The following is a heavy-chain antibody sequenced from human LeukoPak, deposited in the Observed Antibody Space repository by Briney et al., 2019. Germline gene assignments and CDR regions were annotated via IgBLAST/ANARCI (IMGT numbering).Heavy chain of an antibody. CDR1: GYTFTSYY. D-gene: IGHD6-13*01. CDR3: ARGRYSSSWKPTGAGYYYMDV. J-gene: IGHJ6*03. Sequence: ASVKVSCKASGYTFTSYYMHWVRQAPGQGLEWMGIINPSGGSTSYAQKFQGRVTMTRDTSISTAYMELSRPRSDDTAVYYCARGRYSSSWKPTGAGYYYMDVWGKGTTVTVSS. CDR2: INPSGGST. V-gene: IGHV1-46*01.